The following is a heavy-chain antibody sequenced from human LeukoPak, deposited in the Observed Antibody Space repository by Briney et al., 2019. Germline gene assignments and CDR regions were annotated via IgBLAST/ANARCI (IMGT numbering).Heavy chain of an antibody. J-gene: IGHJ4*02. Sequence: GGTLRLSCAASGFTFSSYSMNWVRQAPGKGLEWVSSISSSSSYIYYADSVKGRFTISRDNAKNSLYLQMNSLRAEDTALYYCAKDIGNDYGGNSYGLDFDYWGQGTLVTVSS. CDR2: ISSSSSYI. CDR1: GFTFSSYS. D-gene: IGHD4-23*01. CDR3: AKDIGNDYGGNSYGLDFDY. V-gene: IGHV3-21*04.